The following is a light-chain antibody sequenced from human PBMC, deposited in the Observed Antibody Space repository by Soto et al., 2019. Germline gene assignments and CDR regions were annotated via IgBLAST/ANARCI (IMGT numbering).Light chain of an antibody. J-gene: IGKJ1*01. CDR2: AAS. CDR1: QSIISY. CDR3: QQSYSTPT. V-gene: IGKV1-39*01. Sequence: DIQMTQSPSSLSASVGDRVAITCRASQSIISYLNWYQQKPGKAPKLLIYAASSLQSGVPSRFSGSGSGTDFSLTISSLQPEDFATYYCQQSYSTPTFGQGTKAEIK.